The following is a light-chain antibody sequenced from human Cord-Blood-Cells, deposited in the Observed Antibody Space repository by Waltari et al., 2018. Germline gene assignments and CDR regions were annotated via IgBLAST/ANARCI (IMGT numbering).Light chain of an antibody. V-gene: IGKV2D-29*02. CDR1: QSLLHSDGKTY. J-gene: IGKJ4*01. CDR2: EVS. CDR3: MQSIQLPLT. Sequence: DIVMTQTPLSLSVTPGQPASISCKSSQSLLHSDGKTYLYWYLQKPGQSPQLLIYEVSNLFSGVPDRFSGSVSGTEFTLKISRVEAEDVGVYYCMQSIQLPLTFGGGTKVEIK.